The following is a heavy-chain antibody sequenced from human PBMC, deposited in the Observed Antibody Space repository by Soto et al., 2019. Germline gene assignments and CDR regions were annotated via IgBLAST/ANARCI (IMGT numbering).Heavy chain of an antibody. Sequence: GASVKVSCKASGYTFTSYYMHWVRQAPGQGLEWMGIINPSGGSTSYAQKFQGRVTMTRDTSTSTVYMELSSLRSEDTAVYYCARSQGGLSSRPPLYGMDVWGQGTTVTVSS. CDR2: INPSGGST. V-gene: IGHV1-46*01. CDR3: ARSQGGLSSRPPLYGMDV. CDR1: GYTFTSYY. D-gene: IGHD6-6*01. J-gene: IGHJ6*02.